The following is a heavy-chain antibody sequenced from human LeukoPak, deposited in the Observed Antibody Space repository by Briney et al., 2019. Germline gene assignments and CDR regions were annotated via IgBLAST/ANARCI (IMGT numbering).Heavy chain of an antibody. CDR3: VRVGRSAFDI. CDR2: IKQDGSDK. V-gene: IGHV3-7*01. J-gene: IGHJ3*02. CDR1: GFTLGSYW. Sequence: GGSLRLSCAASGFTLGSYWMSWVRQAPGKRLEWVANIKQDGSDKYYVDSVKGRFTVSRDNAQNSLYLQINSLRAEDTAVYYCVRVGRSAFDIWGQGTMVTVSS.